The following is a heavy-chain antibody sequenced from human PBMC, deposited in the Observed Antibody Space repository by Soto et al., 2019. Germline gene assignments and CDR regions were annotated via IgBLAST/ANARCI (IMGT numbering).Heavy chain of an antibody. D-gene: IGHD2-2*01. CDR1: GFTFSNYY. CDR2: ISPMSNYT. Sequence: GASVKVSCKASGFTFSNYYIHWVRQAPNRGLEWMGMISPMSNYTRYTQPFQGRVTMTRDTSTSTAFVELTKLTSEDTAVFYCVRADIQHFDHWGQGTLVTVYS. J-gene: IGHJ4*02. CDR3: VRADIQHFDH. V-gene: IGHV1-46*01.